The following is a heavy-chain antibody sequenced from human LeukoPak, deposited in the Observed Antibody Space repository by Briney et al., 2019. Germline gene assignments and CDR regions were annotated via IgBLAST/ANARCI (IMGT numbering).Heavy chain of an antibody. Sequence: GGSLRLSCAASGFIVSSNYMSWIRQAPGKGLEWVSYISSSSSYTNYADSVKGRFTISRDNAKNSLYLQMNSLRAEDTAVYYCARDLVRGVTNDAFDIWGQGTMVTVSS. CDR3: ARDLVRGVTNDAFDI. CDR1: GFIVSSNY. V-gene: IGHV3-11*05. D-gene: IGHD3-10*01. CDR2: ISSSSSYT. J-gene: IGHJ3*02.